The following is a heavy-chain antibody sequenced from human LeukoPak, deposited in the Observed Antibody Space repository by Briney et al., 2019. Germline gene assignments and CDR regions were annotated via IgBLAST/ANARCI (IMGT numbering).Heavy chain of an antibody. Sequence: GGSLRLSCEASGFTFSTHEMNWVRQAPGKGLEWVSYISGSGSTIHYADSVKGRFTISRDNAKNSLYLQMDSLRAEDTAVYYCARGSGYDLTRPYYYGMDVWGQGTTVTVSS. CDR3: ARGSGYDLTRPYYYGMDV. CDR1: GFTFSTHE. V-gene: IGHV3-48*03. D-gene: IGHD5-12*01. J-gene: IGHJ6*02. CDR2: ISGSGSTI.